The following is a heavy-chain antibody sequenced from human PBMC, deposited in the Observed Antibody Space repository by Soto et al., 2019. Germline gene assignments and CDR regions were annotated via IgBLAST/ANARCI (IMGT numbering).Heavy chain of an antibody. CDR3: TRALSSPYFYYGVDV. V-gene: IGHV3-74*01. J-gene: IGHJ6*02. CDR1: GFAFSSYW. D-gene: IGHD3-16*02. Sequence: EVQLVESGGGLVQPGGSLRLSCAASGFAFSSYWMHWVRQTPGKGLVWVSRVNNDGNSITYADSVKGRFTISRDNAKSPLYLEMNSLRSEDTAVYYCTRALSSPYFYYGVDVWAKGPWSPSP. CDR2: VNNDGNSI.